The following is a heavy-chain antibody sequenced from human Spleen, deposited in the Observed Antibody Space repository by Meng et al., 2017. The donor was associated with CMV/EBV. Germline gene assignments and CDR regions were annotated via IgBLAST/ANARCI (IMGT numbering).Heavy chain of an antibody. V-gene: IGHV4-59*01. D-gene: IGHD3-16*01. Sequence: SETLSLTCTVSGGSISIYYWSWIRQPPGKGLEWIGYIYYSGSNNYNPSLRSRVTISVDTSKNQFSLKLSSVTAADTAVYYCARERRERTGNFGGYYYYGLDIWGQGTAVTVSS. CDR2: IYYSGSN. CDR3: ARERRERTGNFGGYYYYGLDI. CDR1: GGSISIYY. J-gene: IGHJ6*02.